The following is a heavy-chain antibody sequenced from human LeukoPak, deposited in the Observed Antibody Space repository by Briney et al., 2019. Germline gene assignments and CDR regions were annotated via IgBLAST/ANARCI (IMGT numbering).Heavy chain of an antibody. Sequence: GGSLRLSCAASGFTFDDYAMHWVRQAPGKGLEWVSGISWNSGSIGYADSVKGRFTISRDNAKNSLYLQMNSLRAEDTALYYCARSSGYYYAGDYWGQGTLVTVSS. J-gene: IGHJ4*02. CDR1: GFTFDDYA. CDR2: ISWNSGSI. V-gene: IGHV3-9*01. CDR3: ARSSGYYYAGDY. D-gene: IGHD3-22*01.